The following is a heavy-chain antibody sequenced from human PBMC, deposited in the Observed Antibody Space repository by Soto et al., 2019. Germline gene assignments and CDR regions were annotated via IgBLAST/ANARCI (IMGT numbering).Heavy chain of an antibody. D-gene: IGHD1-26*01. CDR1: AYSFNTYW. J-gene: IGHJ6*02. CDR2: IYPGDSIA. V-gene: IGHV5-51*01. CDR3: ARHWGPNSGSSRDYYYGMDV. Sequence: PGESLKISCKESAYSFNTYWIGWVRQMPGKGLEWMGIIYPGDSIATYSPSFQGRVTISADKSTNTAYLQWSSLKASDTAMYYCARHWGPNSGSSRDYYYGMDVWGQGTAVTVSS.